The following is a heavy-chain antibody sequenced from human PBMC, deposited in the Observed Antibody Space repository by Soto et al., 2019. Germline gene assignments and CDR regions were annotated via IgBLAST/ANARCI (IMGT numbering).Heavy chain of an antibody. Sequence: EVQLVESGGGLVKPGGSLRLSCAASGFTFSSYSMNWVRQAPGKGMEWVSSISSSSSYIYYADSVKGRFTISRDNARNSPYLQMNSLRAEDTAVYYCARDQPGYSYGYGLGYWGQGTLVIVSS. D-gene: IGHD5-18*01. CDR2: ISSSSSYI. CDR1: GFTFSSYS. CDR3: ARDQPGYSYGYGLGY. J-gene: IGHJ4*02. V-gene: IGHV3-21*01.